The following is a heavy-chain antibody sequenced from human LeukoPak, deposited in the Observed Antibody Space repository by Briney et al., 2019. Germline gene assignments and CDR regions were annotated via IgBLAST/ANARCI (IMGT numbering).Heavy chain of an antibody. CDR3: ARIGYSSSSFDY. J-gene: IGHJ4*02. V-gene: IGHV3-7*01. Sequence: GGSLRLSCAASGFTFRNYWMSWVRQAPGKGLEWVANIKEDGSVKYFVDSVKGRFTISRDNAKNSVYLQMNSLRAEDTAVYCCARIGYSSSSFDYWGQGILVTVSS. CDR2: IKEDGSVK. CDR1: GFTFRNYW. D-gene: IGHD6-6*01.